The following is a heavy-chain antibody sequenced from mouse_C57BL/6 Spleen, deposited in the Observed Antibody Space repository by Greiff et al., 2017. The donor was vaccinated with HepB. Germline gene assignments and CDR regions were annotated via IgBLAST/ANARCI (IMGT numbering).Heavy chain of an antibody. J-gene: IGHJ2*01. CDR3: ARVPIYYYGSSTYYFDY. CDR2: ISYDGSN. V-gene: IGHV3-6*01. Sequence: DVQLQESGPGLVKPSQSLFLTCSVTGYSITSGYYWNWIRQFPGNKLEWMGYISYDGSNNYNPSLKNRISITRDTSKNQFFLKLNSVTTEDTATYYCARVPIYYYGSSTYYFDYWGQGTTLTVSS. CDR1: GYSITSGYY. D-gene: IGHD1-1*01.